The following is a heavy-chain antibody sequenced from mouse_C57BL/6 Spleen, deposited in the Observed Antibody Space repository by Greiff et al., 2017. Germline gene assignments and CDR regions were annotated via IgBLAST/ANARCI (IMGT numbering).Heavy chain of an antibody. J-gene: IGHJ2*01. CDR3: AKGDSNLPVDY. CDR1: GYAFSSSW. D-gene: IGHD2-5*01. V-gene: IGHV1-82*01. Sequence: QVQLQQSGPELVKPGASVKISCKASGYAFSSSWMNWVKQRPGKGLEWIGRIYPGDGNTNYNGKFKGKATLTADKSSSTAYMQLSSLTSEDSAVYFCAKGDSNLPVDYWGQGTTVTVSS. CDR2: IYPGDGNT.